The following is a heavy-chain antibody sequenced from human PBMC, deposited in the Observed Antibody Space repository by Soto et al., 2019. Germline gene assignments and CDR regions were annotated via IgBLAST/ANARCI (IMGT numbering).Heavy chain of an antibody. CDR1: GYTFTSYG. CDR2: ISAYTGNT. CDR3: ARGRGVVIPAGTPDAFDV. D-gene: IGHD6-13*01. J-gene: IGHJ3*01. Sequence: ASVKVSCKASGYTFTSYGITWVRQAPGQGLEWMGWISAYTGNTNYEQKLQGRVTMTADTSTSTAYMELRSLRSDDTAVYYCARGRGVVIPAGTPDAFDVWGQGTMVTVSS. V-gene: IGHV1-18*01.